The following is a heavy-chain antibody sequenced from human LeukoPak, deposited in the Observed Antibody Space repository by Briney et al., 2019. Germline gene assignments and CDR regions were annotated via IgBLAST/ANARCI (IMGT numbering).Heavy chain of an antibody. Sequence: GGSLRLSCAASGFTFSSYWMSWVRQAPGKGLEWVANIKQDGSEKYYVDSVKGRFTISRDNSKNTLYLQMNSLRAEDTAVYYCARDGVVPAAISDAFDIWGQGTMVTVSS. J-gene: IGHJ3*02. CDR3: ARDGVVPAAISDAFDI. V-gene: IGHV3-7*01. CDR2: IKQDGSEK. CDR1: GFTFSSYW. D-gene: IGHD2-2*02.